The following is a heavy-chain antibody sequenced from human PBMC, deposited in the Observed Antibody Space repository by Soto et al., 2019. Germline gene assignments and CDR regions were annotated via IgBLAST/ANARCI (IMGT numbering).Heavy chain of an antibody. D-gene: IGHD2-15*01. CDR1: GYTFGSYD. CDR2: MNPNSGDT. V-gene: IGHV1-8*01. CDR3: ARGDCSGGRCYFPLDY. J-gene: IGHJ4*02. Sequence: QVQLVQSGAEVRKPGASVKVSCKPSGYTFGSYDFNWVRQATGQGLEWMGWMNPNSGDTEFAQKFQGRVTMTRDTSISTASMELSSLSFDDTAVYYCARGDCSGGRCYFPLDYWGQGTLVTVSS.